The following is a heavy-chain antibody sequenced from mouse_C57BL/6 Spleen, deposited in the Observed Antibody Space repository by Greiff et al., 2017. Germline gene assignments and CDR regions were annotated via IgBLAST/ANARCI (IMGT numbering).Heavy chain of an antibody. D-gene: IGHD2-5*01. CDR1: GYTFTSYW. J-gene: IGHJ2*01. CDR2: IDPSDSYT. CDR3: ARSGAYYSNLGDFDY. Sequence: QVQLKQPGAELVMPGASVKLSCKASGYTFTSYWMHWVKQRPGQGLEWIGEIDPSDSYTNYNQKFKGKSTLTVDKSSSTAYMQLSSLTSEDSAVYYCARSGAYYSNLGDFDYWGQGTTLTVSS. V-gene: IGHV1-69*01.